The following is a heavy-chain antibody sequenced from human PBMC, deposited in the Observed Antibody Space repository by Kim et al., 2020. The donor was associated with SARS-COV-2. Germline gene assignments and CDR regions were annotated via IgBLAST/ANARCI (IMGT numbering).Heavy chain of an antibody. CDR3: AGGLAQNDAFDI. V-gene: IGHV3-21*01. Sequence: YDADAVKGRFTTCRDNAKNTLYLQMNSMRAEDTAVYYGAGGLAQNDAFDIWGQGTMVTVSS. J-gene: IGHJ3*02.